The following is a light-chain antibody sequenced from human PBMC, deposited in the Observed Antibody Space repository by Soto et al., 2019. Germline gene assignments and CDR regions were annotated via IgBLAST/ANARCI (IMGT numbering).Light chain of an antibody. V-gene: IGKV1-5*01. Sequence: DIQMTQSPSTLSASVGDRVTITSRASHIISTWLAWYQQKPGKAPKLLIYDASRLESGVPSRFSGSGSGTEFTLTISSLQPDDFATYYCQQYNSYPITFGQGTRLEIK. CDR2: DAS. CDR3: QQYNSYPIT. CDR1: HIISTW. J-gene: IGKJ5*01.